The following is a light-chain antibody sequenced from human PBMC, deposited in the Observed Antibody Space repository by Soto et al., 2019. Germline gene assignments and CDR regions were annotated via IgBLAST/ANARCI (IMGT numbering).Light chain of an antibody. CDR2: EDS. V-gene: IGLV3-10*01. CDR1: ALPKTY. Sequence: SYELTQPPSVSVSPGQTARISCSGDALPKTYVYWYQQKSVQAPVLVIYEDSKRPSGIPERFSGSSSGTMATLTISGAQVEDAADYYCYSTDSCGTHPGAFGGGTKLTVL. CDR3: YSTDSCGTHPGA. J-gene: IGLJ2*01.